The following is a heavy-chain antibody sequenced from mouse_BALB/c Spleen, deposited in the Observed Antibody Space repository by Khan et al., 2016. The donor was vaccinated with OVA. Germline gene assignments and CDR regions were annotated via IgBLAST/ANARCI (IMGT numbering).Heavy chain of an antibody. J-gene: IGHJ2*01. CDR2: IRGDSSTI. V-gene: IGHV5-17*02. CDR3: ATSYYYGYYFDY. Sequence: EVQGVESGGGLVQPGGSRKLSCAASGFTFSSYGMHWVRQAPEKGLEWVAYIRGDSSTIYYADTVKGRFTISRDTPKNPLFLQMTSLMSEDTAMYYCATSYYYGYYFDYWGPGTTLTVSS. D-gene: IGHD1-1*01. CDR1: GFTFSSYG.